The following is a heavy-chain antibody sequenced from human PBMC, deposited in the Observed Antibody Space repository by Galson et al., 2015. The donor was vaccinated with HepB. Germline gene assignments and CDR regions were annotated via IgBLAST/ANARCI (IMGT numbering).Heavy chain of an antibody. J-gene: IGHJ6*02. Sequence: SLRLSCAASGFTFSSYSMNWVRQAPGKGLEWVSSISSSSSYIYYADSVKGRFTISRDNAKNSLYLQMNSLRAEDTAVYYCARVPGARRDYCGGDCYVGGMDVWGQGTTVTVSS. CDR3: ARVPGARRDYCGGDCYVGGMDV. CDR2: ISSSSSYI. CDR1: GFTFSSYS. D-gene: IGHD2-21*02. V-gene: IGHV3-21*01.